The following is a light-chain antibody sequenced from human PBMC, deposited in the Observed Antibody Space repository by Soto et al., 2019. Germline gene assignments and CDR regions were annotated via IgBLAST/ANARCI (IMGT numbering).Light chain of an antibody. V-gene: IGKV1-9*01. CDR1: QDISTY. CDR2: AAS. CDR3: QQLNHYPST. Sequence: IQLTQSPSSLSASVGDRVTITCRASQDISTYLAWYQQKPGKAPMLLISAASTLHSGVPSRFSGSGSGTDFTLTISSLQPEDFVTYYCQQLNHYPSTFGGGTKVDIK. J-gene: IGKJ4*01.